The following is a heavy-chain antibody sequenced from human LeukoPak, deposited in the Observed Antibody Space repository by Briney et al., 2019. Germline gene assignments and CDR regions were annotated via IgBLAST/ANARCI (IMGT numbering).Heavy chain of an antibody. CDR1: GFTFSSYN. J-gene: IGHJ6*03. CDR3: ARDPYSGSYGPYYYYYMDV. CDR2: ITTSSTYI. Sequence: GGSLRLSCAASGFTFSSYNMNWVRQAPGKGPEWVSSITTSSTYIYYADSVKGRFTISRDNAKNSLYLQMDSLRVEDTAVYYCARDPYSGSYGPYYYYYMDVWGKGTTVTISS. D-gene: IGHD1-26*01. V-gene: IGHV3-21*06.